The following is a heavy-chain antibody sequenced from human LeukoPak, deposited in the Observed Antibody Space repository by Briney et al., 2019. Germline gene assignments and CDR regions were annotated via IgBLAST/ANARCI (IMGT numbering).Heavy chain of an antibody. J-gene: IGHJ6*02. Sequence: SQTLSLTCTGSGDSISSGGYYWSWIRQHPGKGLEWIGYIDYSGSTYYNPSLKSRVTISVDTSKNQFSLKLSSVTAADTAVYYCARDREGWFGEIQHYGMDVWGQGTTVTVSS. CDR3: ARDREGWFGEIQHYGMDV. CDR1: GDSISSGGYY. D-gene: IGHD3-10*01. CDR2: IDYSGST. V-gene: IGHV4-31*03.